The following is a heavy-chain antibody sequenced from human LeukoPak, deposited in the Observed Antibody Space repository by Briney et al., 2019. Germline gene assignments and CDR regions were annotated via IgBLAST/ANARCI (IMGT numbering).Heavy chain of an antibody. CDR2: INRRGHT. J-gene: IGHJ4*02. Sequence: GGSLRLSCAASGFTFDRFTIHWVRQTPGKGLEWVSLINRRGHTFYADSVKGRFTISRDNAKNSLYLQMNSLRAEDTALYYCAKVYSYGNNYFDYWGQGTPVTVSS. D-gene: IGHD5-18*01. CDR1: GFTFDRFT. CDR3: AKVYSYGNNYFDY. V-gene: IGHV3-43*01.